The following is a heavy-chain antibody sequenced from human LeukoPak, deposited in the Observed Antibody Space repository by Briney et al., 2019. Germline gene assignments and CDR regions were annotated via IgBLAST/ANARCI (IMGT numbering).Heavy chain of an antibody. CDR3: ARDQYTDV. Sequence: GASVKVSCKSSGYTFTNFYMNWVRQAPGQGLEWMGIINPSGGSTTYAQKFQGRVIMTRDTSTSTVHMELSSLRSEDTAMYYCARDQYTDVWGQGTTVTVSS. D-gene: IGHD2-2*02. CDR2: INPSGGST. CDR1: GYTFTNFY. V-gene: IGHV1-46*01. J-gene: IGHJ6*02.